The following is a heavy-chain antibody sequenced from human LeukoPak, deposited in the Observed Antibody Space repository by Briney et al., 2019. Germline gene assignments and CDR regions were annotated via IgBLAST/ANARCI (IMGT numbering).Heavy chain of an antibody. CDR1: GFTFSSYG. V-gene: IGHV3-30*18. Sequence: GGSLRLSCAASGFTFSSYGMHWVRRAPGKGLEWVAVISYDGSNKYYADSVKGRFTIPRDNSKNTLYLQMNSLRAEDTAVYYCAKGASALWFGEFLYWGQGTLVTVSS. J-gene: IGHJ4*02. D-gene: IGHD3-10*01. CDR3: AKGASALWFGEFLY. CDR2: ISYDGSNK.